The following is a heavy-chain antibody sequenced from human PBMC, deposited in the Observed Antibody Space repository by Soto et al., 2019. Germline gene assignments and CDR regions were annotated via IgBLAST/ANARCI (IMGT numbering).Heavy chain of an antibody. J-gene: IGHJ6*02. CDR3: ARQLLYLYYYYYGMDV. D-gene: IGHD2-2*02. V-gene: IGHV1-2*02. CDR1: GYTFTGYY. Sequence: QVQLVQSGAEVKKPGASVKVSCKASGYTFTGYYMHWVRQAPGQGLEWMGWINPNSGGTNYAQKFQGRVTMTRDTSISTAYMELSRLRSDDTAVYYCARQLLYLYYYYYGMDVWGQGTTVTVSS. CDR2: INPNSGGT.